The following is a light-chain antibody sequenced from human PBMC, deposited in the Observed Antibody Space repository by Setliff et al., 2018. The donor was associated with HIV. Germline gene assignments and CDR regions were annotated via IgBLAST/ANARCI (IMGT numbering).Light chain of an antibody. CDR2: SNN. V-gene: IGLV1-44*01. Sequence: QSVLTQPPSASETPGQWVTISCSGSSSNIGRNTVTWYQQLTGTAPKLLIYSNNQRPSGVPDRCSGSKSGTSASLAISGLQSEDEADYYCAAWDDSLHGPVFGGGTK. J-gene: IGLJ2*01. CDR1: SSNIGRNT. CDR3: AAWDDSLHGPV.